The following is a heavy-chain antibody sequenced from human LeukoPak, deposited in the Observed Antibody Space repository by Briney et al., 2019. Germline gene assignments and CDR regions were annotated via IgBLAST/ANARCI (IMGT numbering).Heavy chain of an antibody. CDR2: ISDNGGDT. CDR1: GFTFNNYA. J-gene: IGHJ4*02. CDR3: GKDWKLDY. Sequence: PGGSLRLSCAASGFTFNNYAMSWVRRAPGKGLEWVSAISDNGGDTKYADSVKGRFTISRDNSKNTLYLQMNSLRVEDTAIYYCGKDWKLDYWGQGTLVTVSS. V-gene: IGHV3-23*01. D-gene: IGHD1-1*01.